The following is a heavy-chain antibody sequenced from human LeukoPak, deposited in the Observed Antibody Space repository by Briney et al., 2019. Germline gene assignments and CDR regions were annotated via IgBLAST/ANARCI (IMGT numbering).Heavy chain of an antibody. Sequence: SETLSLTCAVYGGSFSGYYWSWIRQPPGKGLEWIGEINHSGSTNYNPSLKSRGTISVDTSKNQFSLKLSSVTAADTAVYYCARDRYGDYVFDYWGQGTLVTVSS. J-gene: IGHJ4*02. CDR3: ARDRYGDYVFDY. CDR1: GGSFSGYY. V-gene: IGHV4-34*01. D-gene: IGHD4-17*01. CDR2: INHSGST.